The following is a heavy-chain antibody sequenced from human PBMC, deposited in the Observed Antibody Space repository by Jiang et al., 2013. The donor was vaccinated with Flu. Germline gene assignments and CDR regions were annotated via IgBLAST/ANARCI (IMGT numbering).Heavy chain of an antibody. Sequence: VQLVESGGGLVQPGGSLRLSCAASGFTFSIYWMSWVRQAPGKGLEWVANIKQDGSEGFYVDSVKGRFTISRDNAKNSVYLQMDSLRAEDTAVYYCARHAVWKXDYWGQGTLVTVSS. CDR3: ARHAVWKXDY. D-gene: IGHD1-1*01. J-gene: IGHJ4*02. CDR2: IKQDGSEG. CDR1: GFTFSIYW. V-gene: IGHV3-7*03.